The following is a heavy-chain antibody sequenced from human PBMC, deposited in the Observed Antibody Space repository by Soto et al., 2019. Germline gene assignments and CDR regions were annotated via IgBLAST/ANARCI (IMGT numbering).Heavy chain of an antibody. CDR3: ARHPTIARFENGLDV. V-gene: IGHV4-59*08. CDR1: SDSISNYY. Sequence: PSETLSLTCTVSSDSISNYYCSWFRQPPGKGLEWIGYMHYNGYTSYNPSLRSRVTISVDTSKNQFSLKLTSVTVADTALYYCARHPTIARFENGLDVWGQGTMVTVSS. CDR2: MHYNGYT. J-gene: IGHJ6*02. D-gene: IGHD1-1*01.